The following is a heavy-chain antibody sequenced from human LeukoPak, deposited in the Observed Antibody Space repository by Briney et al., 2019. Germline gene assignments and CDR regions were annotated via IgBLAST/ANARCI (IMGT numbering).Heavy chain of an antibody. CDR1: GYTFTSYD. CDR2: ISAYNGNT. J-gene: IGHJ6*02. CDR3: ARDKSARAVAGYYYGMDV. D-gene: IGHD6-19*01. V-gene: IGHV1-18*01. Sequence: ASVKVSCKASGYTFTSYDINWVRQAPGQGLEWMGWISAYNGNTNYAQKLQGRVTMTTDTSTSTAYMELRGLRSDDTAVYYCARDKSARAVAGYYYGMDVWGQGTLVTVSS.